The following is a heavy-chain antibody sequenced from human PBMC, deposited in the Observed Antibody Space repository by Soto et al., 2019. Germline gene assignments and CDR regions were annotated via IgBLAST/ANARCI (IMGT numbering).Heavy chain of an antibody. D-gene: IGHD3-16*01. V-gene: IGHV4-30-2*01. Sequence: QLQLQESGSGLVKPSQTLSLTCPVSGGSISSGNSYSWSCIRQPPGKGLESIGSISHTGSTSYNPSLKGQLTNSVDKSKNRFSLKPSSATPADIALYYCARAVAPYLGTWFDPWGQGTLVIVSS. CDR3: ARAVAPYLGTWFDP. J-gene: IGHJ5*02. CDR1: GGSISSGNSYS. CDR2: ISHTGST.